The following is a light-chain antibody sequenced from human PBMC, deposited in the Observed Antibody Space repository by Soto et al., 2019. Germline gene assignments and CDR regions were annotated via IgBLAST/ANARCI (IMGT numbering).Light chain of an antibody. CDR3: SSYTSSSTLV. CDR1: SSDVGAYIY. Sequence: QSVLTQPASVSGSPGQSITISCTGTSSDVGAYIYVSWYQQYPGEAPKLMIYDVSNRVSGVSNRFSGSKSGNTASLTISGLQAEDEADYYCSSYTSSSTLVFGGGTQLTVL. J-gene: IGLJ2*01. V-gene: IGLV2-14*01. CDR2: DVS.